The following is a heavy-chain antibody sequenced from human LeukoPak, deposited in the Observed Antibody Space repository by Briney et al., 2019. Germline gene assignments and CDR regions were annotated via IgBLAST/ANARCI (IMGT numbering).Heavy chain of an antibody. CDR2: ISGSGGST. Sequence: PGGSLRLSCAASGFTFSSYAMSWVRQAPGKGLEWVSAISGSGGSTYYADSVKGRFTISRDNAKNSLYLQMNSLRAEDTAVYYCAREGCSGGSCYLYWFDPWGQGTLVTVSS. V-gene: IGHV3-23*01. CDR1: GFTFSSYA. D-gene: IGHD2-15*01. J-gene: IGHJ5*02. CDR3: AREGCSGGSCYLYWFDP.